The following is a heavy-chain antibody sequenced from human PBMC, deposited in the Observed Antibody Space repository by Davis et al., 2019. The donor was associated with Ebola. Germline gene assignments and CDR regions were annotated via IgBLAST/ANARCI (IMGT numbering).Heavy chain of an antibody. Sequence: SETLSLTCAVSGGSISSSSYYWGWIRQPPGKGLEWIGYIYYTGSTNYNPSLKSRVTISVDTSKNQFSLKLSSVTAADTAVYYCARGIVGATNWGQGTLVTVSS. CDR2: IYYTGST. CDR3: ARGIVGATN. CDR1: GGSISSSSYY. D-gene: IGHD1-26*01. J-gene: IGHJ4*02. V-gene: IGHV4-61*05.